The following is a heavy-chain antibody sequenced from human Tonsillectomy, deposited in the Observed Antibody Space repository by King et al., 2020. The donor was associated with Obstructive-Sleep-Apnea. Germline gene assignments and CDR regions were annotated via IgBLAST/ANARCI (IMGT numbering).Heavy chain of an antibody. CDR1: WDRFSIYW. D-gene: IGHD6-13*01. V-gene: IGHV5-10-1*03. Sequence: QLVQSGAEVKKPGESLRISCKGSWDRFSIYWLSRLRRKPGKGLEVMGRIDPSDSYYKYSPSFQGHVTFSVVKSISTAYLQWSSLKASDTAMYYCAKLGAAAAGTDPTAFHYYYYGMDVWGQGTTVTVSS. CDR3: AKLGAAAAGTDPTAFHYYYYGMDV. J-gene: IGHJ6*02. CDR2: IDPSDSYY.